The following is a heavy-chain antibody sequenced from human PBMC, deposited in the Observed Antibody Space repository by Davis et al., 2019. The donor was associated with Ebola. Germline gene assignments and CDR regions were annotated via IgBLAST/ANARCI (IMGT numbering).Heavy chain of an antibody. CDR3: ARTRPYNSGKYYYYYYMDF. D-gene: IGHD6-19*01. Sequence: SGPTLVKPTETLTLTCTVSGFSLNNTRLGVSWIRQPPGKALEWLAHIFSNDEKSYSTSLNSRLTISKDTSKSQVVLTMTNMDPVDTATYFCARTRPYNSGKYYYYYYMDFWGTGTTVTVSS. J-gene: IGHJ6*03. CDR1: GFSLNNTRLG. V-gene: IGHV2-26*01. CDR2: IFSNDEK.